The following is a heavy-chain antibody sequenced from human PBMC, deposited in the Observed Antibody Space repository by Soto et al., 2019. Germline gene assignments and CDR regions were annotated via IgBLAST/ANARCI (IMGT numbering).Heavy chain of an antibody. CDR3: ATEFGVHSRRAYYFDY. J-gene: IGHJ4*02. CDR2: INPGSGGT. D-gene: IGHD3-10*01. V-gene: IGHV1-46*01. CDR1: TYTFTTYY. Sequence: QVQLVQSGAAVKKPGASVRLSCKTSTYTFTTYYMHWVRQAPGHGLEWMGIINPGSGGTTYAQKFQDRVTMTRDTSTSTVYMDLNSLRSDDTAVYYCATEFGVHSRRAYYFDYWGQGTLVTVSS.